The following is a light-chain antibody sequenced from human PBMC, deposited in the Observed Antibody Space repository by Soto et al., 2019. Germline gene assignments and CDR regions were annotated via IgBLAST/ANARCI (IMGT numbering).Light chain of an antibody. V-gene: IGKV3-20*01. CDR2: GAS. CDR1: QSVSSSF. J-gene: IGKJ1*01. CDR3: QLYGSSPWT. Sequence: IVLTQSPGTLSLSPGERATLSCRASQSVSSSFLAWYQQKPGQAPRFLIYGASYRATGIPDRFSGSGSGKDFTLTISRLEPEDFAVYYCQLYGSSPWTFVPGTKVEIX.